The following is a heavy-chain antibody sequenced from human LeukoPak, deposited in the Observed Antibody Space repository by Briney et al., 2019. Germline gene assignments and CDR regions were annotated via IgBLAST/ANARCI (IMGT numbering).Heavy chain of an antibody. CDR3: ARSGLLVAPSY. J-gene: IGHJ4*02. D-gene: IGHD2-15*01. CDR2: INPSGGST. Sequence: EASVKVSRKASGYTFTSYYMHWVRQAPGQGLEWMGIINPSGGSTSYAQKIQGRVTMTRDTSTSTVYMELSSLRSEDTAVYYCARSGLLVAPSYWGQGTLVTVSS. V-gene: IGHV1-46*01. CDR1: GYTFTSYY.